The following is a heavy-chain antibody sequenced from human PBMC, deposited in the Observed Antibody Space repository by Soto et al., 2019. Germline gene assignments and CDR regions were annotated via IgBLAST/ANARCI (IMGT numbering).Heavy chain of an antibody. Sequence: GGSLRLSCAASGFTISGKKYVAWVRQAPGKGLEWVSALYDLDGSFYAASVKGRFTTSSDSSKTTVYLRMNDLRPDDTAVYYCATWHEREHAYDVWGQGTTVTVSS. CDR2: LYDLDGS. J-gene: IGHJ3*01. V-gene: IGHV3-53*01. CDR1: GFTISGKKY. D-gene: IGHD1-1*01. CDR3: ATWHEREHAYDV.